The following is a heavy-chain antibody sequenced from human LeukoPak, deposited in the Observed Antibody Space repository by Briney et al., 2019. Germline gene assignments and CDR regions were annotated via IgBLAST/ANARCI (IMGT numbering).Heavy chain of an antibody. CDR2: IKQDGSEK. J-gene: IGHJ4*02. V-gene: IGHV3-7*01. D-gene: IGHD6-13*01. Sequence: PGGSLRLSCAASGFTFSSYWMSWVRQAPGKGLEWVANIKQDGSEKYYVDSVKGRFTISRDNAKNSLYLQMNSLRAEDTAVYYCARARIKERGYSSSPGIPYYFDYWGQGTLVTVSP. CDR1: GFTFSSYW. CDR3: ARARIKERGYSSSPGIPYYFDY.